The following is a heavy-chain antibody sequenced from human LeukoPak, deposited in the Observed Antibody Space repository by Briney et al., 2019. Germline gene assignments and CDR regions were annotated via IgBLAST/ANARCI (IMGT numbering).Heavy chain of an antibody. V-gene: IGHV4-59*01. CDR1: GGSISCYY. J-gene: IGHJ6*02. CDR2: IYYSGNI. Sequence: SETLSLTCTVSGGSISCYYWSWIRQPPGKGLEWIGYIYYSGNINYNPSLKSRVTISVDTSKNQVSLKLSSVTAADTAVYYCARSSGSGPAYYYGLDVWGQGTTVTVFS. CDR3: ARSSGSGPAYYYGLDV. D-gene: IGHD6-19*01.